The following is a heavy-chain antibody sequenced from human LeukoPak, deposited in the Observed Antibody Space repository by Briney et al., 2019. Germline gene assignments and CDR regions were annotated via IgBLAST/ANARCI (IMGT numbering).Heavy chain of an antibody. CDR1: GGTFSSYA. J-gene: IGHJ4*02. CDR2: ISAYNGDT. V-gene: IGHV1-18*01. CDR3: ARDPSNTSGYYAYLDY. D-gene: IGHD3-3*01. Sequence: ASVKVSCKASGGTFSSYAISWVRQAPGQGLEWMGRISAYNGDTKYAQKTQGRVTMTTDASTSTAYMELRSLRSDDTAVYYCARDPSNTSGYYAYLDYWGQGTLVTVSS.